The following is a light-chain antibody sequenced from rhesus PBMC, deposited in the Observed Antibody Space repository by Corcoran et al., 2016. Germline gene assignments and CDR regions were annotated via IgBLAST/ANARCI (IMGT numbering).Light chain of an antibody. CDR1: QGISSW. Sequence: DIQMTQSPSSLSASVGDTVTITCRASQGISSWIAWYQQKPGKAPKLLLYKAASLQSGVPSRFSGSGSGTAFTLTISSLQSEDFATYYCQQYSSRPFPFGPGTKLDIK. CDR2: KAA. J-gene: IGKJ3*01. V-gene: IGKV1-22*01. CDR3: QQYSSRPFP.